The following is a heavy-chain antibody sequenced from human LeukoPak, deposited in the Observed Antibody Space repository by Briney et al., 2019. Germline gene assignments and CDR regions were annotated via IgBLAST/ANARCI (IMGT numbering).Heavy chain of an antibody. V-gene: IGHV4-59*12. CDR1: GGSISSYY. CDR2: IYYSGST. CDR3: AREASRYFDY. D-gene: IGHD6-6*01. J-gene: IGHJ4*02. Sequence: PSETLSLTCTVSGGSISSYYWSWIRQPPGKGLEWIGYIYYSGSTNYNPSLKSRVTISVDTSKNQFSLKLSSVTAADTAVYYCAREASRYFDYWGQGTLVTVSS.